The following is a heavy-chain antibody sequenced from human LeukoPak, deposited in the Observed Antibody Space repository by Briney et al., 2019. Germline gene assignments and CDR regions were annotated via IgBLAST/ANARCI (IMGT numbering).Heavy chain of an antibody. CDR1: GFNFSSYS. CDR2: ISSSSSFR. D-gene: IGHD2-21*02. CDR3: ARGRGHIVVVTSDY. J-gene: IGHJ4*02. Sequence: SGGSLRLSCAASGFNFSSYSMNWVRQAPGKGLEWVSSISSSSSFRYYADSVKGRFTISRDNAKNSLYLQMNSLRAEDTAVYYCARGRGHIVVVTSDYWGQGTLVTVSS. V-gene: IGHV3-21*01.